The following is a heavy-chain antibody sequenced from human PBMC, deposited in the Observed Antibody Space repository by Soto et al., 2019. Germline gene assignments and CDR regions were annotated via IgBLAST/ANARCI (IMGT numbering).Heavy chain of an antibody. V-gene: IGHV4-34*01. CDR1: GGSFSGYY. CDR2: INHSGKT. D-gene: IGHD5-18*01. CDR3: ARYGYNYGSFDY. J-gene: IGHJ4*02. Sequence: QVQLQQWGAGLLKPSETLSLTCGVYGGSFSGYYWSWIRQPPGKGLEWIAEINHSGKTNYNSSLRSRVTISVDASRSQFSLKLSSMSAADTAVYYCARYGYNYGSFDYWGQGTLVTVSS.